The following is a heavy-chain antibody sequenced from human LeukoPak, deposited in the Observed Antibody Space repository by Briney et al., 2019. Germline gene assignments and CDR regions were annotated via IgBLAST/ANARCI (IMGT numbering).Heavy chain of an antibody. D-gene: IGHD2-2*01. CDR3: ARVGVVPAAIPAGFDM. CDR1: GFTLSRNY. J-gene: IGHJ3*02. Sequence: GGSLRLSCAASGFTLSRNYMSSVAQAPGKGLEGVSVIYSGVSQYYPDSVKGRFTISRDNSKNTLHLQMDSLTAEDTAVYYCARVGVVPAAIPAGFDMWGQGTMVSVSS. V-gene: IGHV3-53*01. CDR2: IYSGVSQ.